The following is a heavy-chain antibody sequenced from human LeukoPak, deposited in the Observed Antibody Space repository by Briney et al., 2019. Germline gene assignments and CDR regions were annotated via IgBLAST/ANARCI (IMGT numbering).Heavy chain of an antibody. CDR1: GFTFTNYE. Sequence: PGGSLRLSCAASGFTFTNYEMTWVRQAPGKGLEWVSYISSSGTTIYYADSVKGRFTISRDNAKNSLYLQMNSLRAEDTAVYYCARDSHGSYYYDSSGFDYWGQGTLVTVSS. D-gene: IGHD3-22*01. CDR3: ARDSHGSYYYDSSGFDY. J-gene: IGHJ4*02. CDR2: ISSSGTTI. V-gene: IGHV3-48*03.